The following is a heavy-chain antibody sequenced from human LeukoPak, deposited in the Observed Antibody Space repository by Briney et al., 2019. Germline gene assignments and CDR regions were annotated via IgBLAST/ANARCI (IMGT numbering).Heavy chain of an antibody. J-gene: IGHJ3*02. Sequence: PGGSLRLSCAAPGFTFSNYAMGWVRQAPGKGLEWVSSINGRDGRTYYADSVRGRFSISSDNSKNTLFLQMNSLRAEDTAVYYCARREAFAFDMWGQGTVVTVSS. CDR1: GFTFSNYA. V-gene: IGHV3-23*01. CDR2: INGRDGRT. CDR3: ARREAFAFDM.